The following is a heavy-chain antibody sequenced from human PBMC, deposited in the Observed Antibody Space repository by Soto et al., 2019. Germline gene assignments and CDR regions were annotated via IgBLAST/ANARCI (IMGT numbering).Heavy chain of an antibody. CDR1: GFTFNTHG. CDR3: ARIDDYGDYVTDY. D-gene: IGHD4-17*01. CDR2: IWYDGSQR. V-gene: IGHV3-33*01. Sequence: LRLSCAASGFTFNTHGMHWVRQAPGKGLEWVAVIWYDGSQRYYADFVRGRFTISRDNSQNTLYLQMTSLRAEDTAVYYCARIDDYGDYVTDYWGQGALVTVSS. J-gene: IGHJ4*02.